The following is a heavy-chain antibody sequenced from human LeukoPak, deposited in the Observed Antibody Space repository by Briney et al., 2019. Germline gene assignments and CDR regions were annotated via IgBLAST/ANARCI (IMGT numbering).Heavy chain of an antibody. J-gene: IGHJ4*02. V-gene: IGHV3-30*18. CDR3: AKEGRDGFNYDY. Sequence: GGSLRLSCAASRFTFSSYGMHWVRQAPGKGLEWGAVISYDGSNKYYADSVKGRFTVSRDNSKNTLYLQMNSLRAEDTAVYYCAKEGRDGFNYDYWGQGTLVTVSS. CDR2: ISYDGSNK. D-gene: IGHD5-24*01. CDR1: RFTFSSYG.